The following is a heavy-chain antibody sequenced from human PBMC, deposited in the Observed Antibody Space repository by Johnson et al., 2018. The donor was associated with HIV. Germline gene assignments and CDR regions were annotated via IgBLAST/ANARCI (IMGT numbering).Heavy chain of an antibody. Sequence: VQLVESGGGLVKPGGSLRLSCAASGFTFITYWMSWVRQAPGKGLEWVANIKQDGGEKYYVDSVKGRFTISRDNAKNSLYLQMNSLSAEDTAGYYCARGMSSGPWAGGDAFDIWGQGTMVTVSS. CDR2: IKQDGGEK. V-gene: IGHV3-7*01. J-gene: IGHJ3*02. CDR3: ARGMSSGPWAGGDAFDI. CDR1: GFTFITYW. D-gene: IGHD3-22*01.